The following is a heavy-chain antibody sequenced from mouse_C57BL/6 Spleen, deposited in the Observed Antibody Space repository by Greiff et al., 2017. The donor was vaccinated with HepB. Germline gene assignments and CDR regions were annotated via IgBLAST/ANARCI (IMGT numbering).Heavy chain of an antibody. Sequence: VQLQQSGAELVKPGASVKMSCKASGYTFTSYWITWVKQRPGQGLEWIGDIYPGSGSTNYNEKFKSKATLTVDTSSSTAYMQLSSLTSEDSAVYYCASRDYSSYRYFDVWGTGTTVTVSS. CDR2: IYPGSGST. CDR1: GYTFTSYW. CDR3: ASRDYSSYRYFDV. D-gene: IGHD2-5*01. V-gene: IGHV1-55*01. J-gene: IGHJ1*03.